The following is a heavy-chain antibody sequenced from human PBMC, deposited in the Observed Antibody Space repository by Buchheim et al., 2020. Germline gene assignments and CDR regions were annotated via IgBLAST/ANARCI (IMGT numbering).Heavy chain of an antibody. V-gene: IGHV4-39*01. J-gene: IGHJ6*02. CDR1: GGSISSSSYY. D-gene: IGHD2-15*01. CDR3: ASSKNYCSGGSCYSGVYYGMDV. CDR2: IYYSGST. Sequence: QLQLQESGPGLVKPSETLSLTCTVSGGSISSSSYYWGWIRQPPGKGLEWIGSIYYSGSTYYNPSPKSRVTISVDTSKNKFSLKLSSVTAADTAVYYCASSKNYCSGGSCYSGVYYGMDVWGQGTT.